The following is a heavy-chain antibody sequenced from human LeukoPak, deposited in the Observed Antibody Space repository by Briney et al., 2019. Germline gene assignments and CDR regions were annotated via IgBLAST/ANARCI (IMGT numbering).Heavy chain of an antibody. D-gene: IGHD1-1*01. V-gene: IGHV1-2*02. J-gene: IGHJ4*02. CDR1: GYIFTNYY. Sequence: GASVKVSCKASGYIFTNYYIHWVRQAPGQGLEWMGWLNPSTGGTDFAQKFQGRVTLTRDTSLTTAYMDLTSLSSDDTAVYYCARSERVKGIFDFWGQGNLVIVSS. CDR2: LNPSTGGT. CDR3: ARSERVKGIFDF.